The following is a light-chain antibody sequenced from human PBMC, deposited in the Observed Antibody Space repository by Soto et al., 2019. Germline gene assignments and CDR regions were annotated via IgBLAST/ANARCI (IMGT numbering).Light chain of an antibody. Sequence: ELVMTQSPATLSVSPEEVGTLSFNASQGIGDTLAWYQQKPGQAPRLLIYGASSRATGIPDRFSGSGSGTEFTLTISSLQSEDFAVYYCQQYNSWPLTFGGGTKVDIK. CDR3: QQYNSWPLT. V-gene: IGKV3D-15*01. J-gene: IGKJ4*01. CDR2: GAS. CDR1: QGIGDT.